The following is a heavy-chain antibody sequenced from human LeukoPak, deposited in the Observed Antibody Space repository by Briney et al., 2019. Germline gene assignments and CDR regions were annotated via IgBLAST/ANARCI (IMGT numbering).Heavy chain of an antibody. CDR1: TFTFSTYS. J-gene: IGHJ3*02. CDR2: ISTSSRYI. Sequence: PGGSLRLSCAASTFTFSTYSMNWVRQAPGKGLEWVSSISTSSRYIYYADSVKGRFTISRDNAKNSLYLQMNSLRAEDTAVYYCARDYTTGTTLDAFDIWGQGTMVTASS. CDR3: ARDYTTGTTLDAFDI. D-gene: IGHD1-1*01. V-gene: IGHV3-21*01.